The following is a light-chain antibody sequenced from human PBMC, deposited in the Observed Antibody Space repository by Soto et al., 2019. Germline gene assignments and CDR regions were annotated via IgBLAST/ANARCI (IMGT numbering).Light chain of an antibody. CDR2: GAS. CDR3: QQYNTYPLT. Sequence: DIVMTQSPLSLPVTPGEPSSISFRSSHSVNSHVAWYQQKPGQAPRLLLYGASTRATGIPVRFSGSGFRTEFTLTISSLQSEDFATYYCQQYNTYPLTFGGGTKVDI. J-gene: IGKJ4*01. CDR1: HSVNSH. V-gene: IGKV3-15*01.